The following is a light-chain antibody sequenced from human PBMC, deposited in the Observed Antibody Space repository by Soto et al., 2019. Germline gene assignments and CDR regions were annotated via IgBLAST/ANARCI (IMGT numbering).Light chain of an antibody. CDR2: DAS. CDR1: QSVSTY. J-gene: IGKJ1*01. Sequence: EIVLTQSPATLSLSPGDRATLSCRASQSVSTYLAWYQQKPGRAPRLLIYDASNRATGIPARFSGSGSGTDFTLTISSLEPEDFAVYYCQQRSNWWTFGQGTKVDIK. V-gene: IGKV3-11*01. CDR3: QQRSNWWT.